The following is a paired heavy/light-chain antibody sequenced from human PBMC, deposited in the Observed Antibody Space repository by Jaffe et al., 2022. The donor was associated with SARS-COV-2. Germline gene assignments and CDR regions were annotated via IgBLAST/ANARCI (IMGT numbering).Heavy chain of an antibody. D-gene: IGHD1-1*01. CDR3: AGCTTRSCYMGGMDV. V-gene: IGHV3-33*03. J-gene: IGHJ6*02. Sequence: QVQLAESGGGVVQPGRSLRLSCVASGLHFDWYGMHWVRQAPGKGLEWVAVIWHDGSEKYYADSVKGRFTISRDNSRNTLYLEMNSLKVEDTAVYYCAGCTTRSCYMGGMDVWGQGTTVAVSS. CDR1: GLHFDWYG. CDR2: IWHDGSEK.
Light chain of an antibody. CDR2: EDT. V-gene: IGLV1-51*02. Sequence: QSVLRQPPSVSAAPGQRVTISCSGSTSNIANNYVSWYQHLPGTAPKLLIFEDTKRPSGIPDRFSGSKSGTSATLGITGLQTGDEADYYCETWDSSLSIGLFGGGTKLTVL. CDR3: ETWDSSLSIGL. CDR1: TSNIANNY. J-gene: IGLJ2*01.